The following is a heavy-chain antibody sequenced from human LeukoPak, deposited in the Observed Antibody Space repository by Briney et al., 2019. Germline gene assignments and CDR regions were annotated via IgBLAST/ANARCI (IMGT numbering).Heavy chain of an antibody. CDR2: LSSSSSYI. CDR1: GFMFSSYS. J-gene: IGHJ6*04. Sequence: GRSLRLSCAASGFMFSSYSMNWVRQAPGKGLDLVSSLSSSSSYIYYADSVKGRFAISRDNAKNSLYLQMNSLRAEDMAVYYCARTEVIPAAIGENYYYGMDVWGKGTTVTVSS. D-gene: IGHD2-2*01. V-gene: IGHV3-21*01. CDR3: ARTEVIPAAIGENYYYGMDV.